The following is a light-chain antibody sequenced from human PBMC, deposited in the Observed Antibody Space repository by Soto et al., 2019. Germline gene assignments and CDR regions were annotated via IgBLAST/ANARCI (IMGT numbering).Light chain of an antibody. V-gene: IGKV3-15*01. Sequence: EIVMTQSPATLSVSPGERATLSCRASQSVSSNLAWYQQKPGQAPRLLIYGASTRAPGIPARFSGSGSGTEFTLTISSQQSEDFAVYYCQQYNNWRGTFGQGTKVEIK. J-gene: IGKJ1*01. CDR2: GAS. CDR3: QQYNNWRGT. CDR1: QSVSSN.